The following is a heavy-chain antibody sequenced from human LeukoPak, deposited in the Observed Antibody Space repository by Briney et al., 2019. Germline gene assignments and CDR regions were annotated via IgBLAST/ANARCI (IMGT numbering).Heavy chain of an antibody. V-gene: IGHV3-23*01. D-gene: IGHD1-26*01. CDR1: GFTFSSYS. CDR3: ANFVGATPDAFDI. CDR2: ISGSGGST. J-gene: IGHJ3*02. Sequence: GGSLRLSCAASGFTFSSYSMNWVRQAPGKGLEWVSAISGSGGSTYYADSVKVRFTISRDNSNNTLYLQMNSLRAEDTAVYYCANFVGATPDAFDIWGQGTMVTVSS.